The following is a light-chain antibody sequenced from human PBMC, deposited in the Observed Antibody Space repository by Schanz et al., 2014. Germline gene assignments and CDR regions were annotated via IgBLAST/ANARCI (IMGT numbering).Light chain of an antibody. J-gene: IGLJ1*01. CDR2: SNN. V-gene: IGLV1-47*02. CDR1: SSYIGRSY. CDR3: AAWDDSLSGRYV. Sequence: QSALTQPPSASGPPGQRVTISCSGSSSYIGRSYIYWYQQLPGTAPKLLIFSNNQRPSGVPDRFSGSKSGTSASLAISGLRPEDEADYYCAAWDDSLSGRYVFGTGTKLTVL.